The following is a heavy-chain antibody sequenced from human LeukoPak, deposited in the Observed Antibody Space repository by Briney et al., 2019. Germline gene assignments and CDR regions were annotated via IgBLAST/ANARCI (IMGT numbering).Heavy chain of an antibody. CDR3: AKLYYLSPSLSVELTYFDY. D-gene: IGHD2-2*01. CDR2: FRGSDGST. J-gene: IGHJ4*02. Sequence: PGGSLRLSCAASGWMHWVRQAPGKGLEWVSIFRGSDGSTYYADSVKGRFTISRDISKNTLYLRMNSLRAEDTAVYYCAKLYYLSPSLSVELTYFDYWGQGTLVTVSS. V-gene: IGHV3-23*01. CDR1: GW.